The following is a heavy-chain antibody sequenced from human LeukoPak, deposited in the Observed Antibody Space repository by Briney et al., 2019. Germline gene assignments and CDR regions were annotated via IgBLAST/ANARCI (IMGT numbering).Heavy chain of an antibody. V-gene: IGHV1-2*02. J-gene: IGHJ4*02. CDR1: GYTFTGYY. D-gene: IGHD2-2*01. Sequence: GASVKVSCKASGYTFTGYYMHWVRQAPGQGLEWMGWINPNSGGTNYAQKFQGRVTMTRDTSISTAYMELSRLRSDDTAVYYCARVGPWGPIGYCSSTSCLPDYWGQGTLVTVSS. CDR3: ARVGPWGPIGYCSSTSCLPDY. CDR2: INPNSGGT.